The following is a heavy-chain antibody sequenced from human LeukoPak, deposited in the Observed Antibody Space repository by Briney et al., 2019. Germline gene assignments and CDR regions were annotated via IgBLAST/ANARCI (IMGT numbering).Heavy chain of an antibody. Sequence: PSETLSLTCTVSGGSISRYYWSWIRRPPGKGLEWIGYIDDSGNTDYNPSLKSQVTISVDTSKNQFSLKLSSVTAADTAVYYCARVPAAPRLYMDVWGQGTTVIVSS. V-gene: IGHV4-59*01. CDR1: GGSISRYY. CDR3: ARVPAAPRLYMDV. J-gene: IGHJ6*02. D-gene: IGHD2-2*01. CDR2: IDDSGNT.